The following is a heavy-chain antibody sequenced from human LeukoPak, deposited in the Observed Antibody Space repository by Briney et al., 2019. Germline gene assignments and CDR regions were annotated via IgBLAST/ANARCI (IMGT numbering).Heavy chain of an antibody. CDR2: IYSSGTT. Sequence: PSETLSLTSTHSGASMSSYYWSWIRQPAGKGLEWIGRIYSSGTTNYNPSLKSRVTMSVDTSKNQFSLRLSSVTAADTAVYYREADYDSSGYRRVFDSWGQGTLVTVSS. D-gene: IGHD3-22*01. J-gene: IGHJ4*02. V-gene: IGHV4-4*07. CDR1: GASMSSYY. CDR3: EADYDSSGYRRVFDS.